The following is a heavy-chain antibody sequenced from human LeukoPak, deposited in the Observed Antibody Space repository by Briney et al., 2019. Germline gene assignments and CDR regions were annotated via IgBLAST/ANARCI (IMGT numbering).Heavy chain of an antibody. J-gene: IGHJ4*02. CDR1: GYTFTSYA. V-gene: IGHV1-3*01. Sequence: ASVKVSCKASGYTFTSYAMHWVGQAPGQRLEWMGWINAGNGNTKYSQKFQGRVTITRDTSASTAYMELSSLRSEDTAVYYCARVRVVRGVILGYFDYWGQGTLVTVSS. D-gene: IGHD3-10*01. CDR3: ARVRVVRGVILGYFDY. CDR2: INAGNGNT.